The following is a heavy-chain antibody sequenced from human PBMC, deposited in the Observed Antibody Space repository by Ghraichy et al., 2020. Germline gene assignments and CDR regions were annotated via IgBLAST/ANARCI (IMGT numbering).Heavy chain of an antibody. V-gene: IGHV3-33*01. CDR1: GFTFSSYG. J-gene: IGHJ4*02. CDR2: IFYDGSNK. CDR3: AREAQFAVAPATMYPPDY. D-gene: IGHD2-2*01. Sequence: GGSLRLSCAASGFTFSSYGMHWVRQAPGKGLEWVAFIFYDGSNKYYADSVKGRFTISRDNSKNTLSLQMNSLRVEDTAVYYCAREAQFAVAPATMYPPDYWGQGTLVTVSS.